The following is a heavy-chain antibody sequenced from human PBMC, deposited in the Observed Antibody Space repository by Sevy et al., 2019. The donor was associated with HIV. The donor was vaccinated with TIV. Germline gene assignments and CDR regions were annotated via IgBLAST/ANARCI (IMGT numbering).Heavy chain of an antibody. J-gene: IGHJ6*02. CDR1: GFTVSSNY. CDR3: ARDLCTGGVCPRWGYYYYGMDV. CDR2: VSSSSIYI. D-gene: IGHD2-8*02. V-gene: IGHV3-21*06. Sequence: GGSLRLSCAVSGFTVSSNYMTWVRQAPGKGLEWVSSVSSSSIYIYYADSVKGRFTISRDNAKNSMYLQMNSLRAEDTAVYYCARDLCTGGVCPRWGYYYYGMDVWGQGTTVTVSS.